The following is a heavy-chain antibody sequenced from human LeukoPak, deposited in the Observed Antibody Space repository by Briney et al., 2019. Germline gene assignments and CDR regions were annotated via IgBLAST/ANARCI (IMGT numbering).Heavy chain of an antibody. CDR1: GFTFSSYA. J-gene: IGHJ4*02. CDR2: ISGSGGST. V-gene: IGHV3-23*01. Sequence: GGSLRLSCAASGFTFSSYAMSWVRQATGKGLELVSAISGSGGSTYYADSVKGRFTISRDNSKNTLYLQMNSLRAEDTAVYYCAKLNRYDFTFGELLDMYYFDYWGQGTLVTVSS. CDR3: AKLNRYDFTFGELLDMYYFDY. D-gene: IGHD3-10*01.